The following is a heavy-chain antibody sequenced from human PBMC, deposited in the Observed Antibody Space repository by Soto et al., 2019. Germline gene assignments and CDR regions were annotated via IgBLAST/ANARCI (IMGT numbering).Heavy chain of an antibody. V-gene: IGHV1-8*01. CDR1: GFSLNAYD. CDR2: MNPNSGKT. Sequence: ASVKVACKASGFSLNAYDMNWVRQATGQGLEWMGWMNPNSGKTGIAEKFQGSVTMTWNTSTGTVYLEIRSLRPEDTAASYCARVLLGSGVTCSDHW. J-gene: IGHJ1*01. CDR3: ARVLLGSGVTCSDH. D-gene: IGHD5-18*01.